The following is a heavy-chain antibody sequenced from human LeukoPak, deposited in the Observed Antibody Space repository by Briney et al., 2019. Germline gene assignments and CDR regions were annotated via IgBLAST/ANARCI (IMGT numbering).Heavy chain of an antibody. CDR2: ISGSGGST. V-gene: IGHV3-23*01. CDR3: ATQYDFWCGLDY. Sequence: GGSLRLSCAASGFTFSSYAMNWVRQAPGKGLEWVSGISGSGGSTYYADSVKGRFTISRDNSKNTLYLQMNSLRVDVTAVYYCATQYDFWCGLDYWGQGTLVTVSS. CDR1: GFTFSSYA. J-gene: IGHJ4*02. D-gene: IGHD3-3*01.